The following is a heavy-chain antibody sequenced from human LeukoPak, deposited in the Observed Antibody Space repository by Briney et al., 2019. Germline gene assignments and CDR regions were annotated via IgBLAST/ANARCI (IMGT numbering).Heavy chain of an antibody. V-gene: IGHV1-69*04. CDR2: IIPILGIA. Sequence: SVKVSCKASGGTFSSYAISWGRQAPGQGLEWMGRIIPILGIANYAQKFQGRVTITADKSTSTAYMELSSLRSEDTAVYYCARRQDYGGSGGVDYWGQGTLVTVSS. CDR3: ARRQDYGGSGGVDY. J-gene: IGHJ4*02. CDR1: GGTFSSYA. D-gene: IGHD4-23*01.